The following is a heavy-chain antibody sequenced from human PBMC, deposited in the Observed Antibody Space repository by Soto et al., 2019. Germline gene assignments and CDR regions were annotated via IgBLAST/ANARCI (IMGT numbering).Heavy chain of an antibody. V-gene: IGHV3-30-3*01. Sequence: GGSLRLSCAASGFTFSSYAMHWVRQAPGKGLEWVAVISYDGSNKYYADSVKGRFTISRDNSKNTLYLQMNSLRAEDTAVYYCARAAHSYSYDYYFDYWGQGTLVTVSS. CDR1: GFTFSSYA. CDR3: ARAAHSYSYDYYFDY. D-gene: IGHD5-18*01. J-gene: IGHJ4*02. CDR2: ISYDGSNK.